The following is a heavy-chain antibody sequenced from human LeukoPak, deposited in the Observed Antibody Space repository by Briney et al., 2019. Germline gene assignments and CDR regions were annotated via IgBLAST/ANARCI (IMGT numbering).Heavy chain of an antibody. J-gene: IGHJ6*02. Sequence: SGTLSLTCTVSGGSISSGGYYWNWVRQHPGRGLEWIGYIYYSGSTYYNPSLKSRVTISVDTSKNQFSLKLRSVTAADTAVYYCARGNRFGVVRGYYYGMDVWGQGTTVTVSS. V-gene: IGHV4-31*03. CDR2: IYYSGST. D-gene: IGHD3-3*01. CDR3: ARGNRFGVVRGYYYGMDV. CDR1: GGSISSGGYY.